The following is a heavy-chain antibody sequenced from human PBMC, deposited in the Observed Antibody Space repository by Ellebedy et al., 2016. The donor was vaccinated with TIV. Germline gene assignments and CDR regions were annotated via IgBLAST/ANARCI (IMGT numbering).Heavy chain of an antibody. CDR1: GYTFTSYG. V-gene: IGHV1-18*04. Sequence: AASVKVSCKASGYTFTSYGISWARQAPGQGLEWMGWISADNGNTNYVQKIQDRVTMTTDTSTSTAYMELRSLRFDDTAVYYCARDVGSTVVVVGRGGYYNGMDVWGQGTTVTVSS. D-gene: IGHD2-15*01. CDR3: ARDVGSTVVVVGRGGYYNGMDV. CDR2: ISADNGNT. J-gene: IGHJ6*02.